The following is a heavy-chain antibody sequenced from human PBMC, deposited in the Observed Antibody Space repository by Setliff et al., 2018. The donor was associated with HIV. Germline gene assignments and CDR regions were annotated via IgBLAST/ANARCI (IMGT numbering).Heavy chain of an antibody. J-gene: IGHJ3*01. CDR2: IYYSGST. V-gene: IGHV4-4*07. CDR1: GGSISSYY. Sequence: SETLSLTCTVSGGSISSYYWSWIRQPAGKGLEWIGRIYYSGSTNYNPSLKSRVTLSVDTSKHQFSLKLSSVTAADTAVYYCARVQMAYAAFDVWGQGTMVTVSS. D-gene: IGHD4-17*01. CDR3: ARVQMAYAAFDV.